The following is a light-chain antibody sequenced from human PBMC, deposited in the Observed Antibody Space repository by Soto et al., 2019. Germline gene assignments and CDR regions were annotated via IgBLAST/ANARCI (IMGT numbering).Light chain of an antibody. J-gene: IGLJ1*01. CDR2: DVT. V-gene: IGLV2-11*01. Sequence: GASSDVGGYNYVSWYQQQPGKAPKLLIYDVTIRTSGVSARFSGSKSGNTASLTISGLQAEDDADYFCCSYEGTYTSFVFGTGTKVTVL. CDR1: SSDVGGYNY. CDR3: CSYEGTYTSFV.